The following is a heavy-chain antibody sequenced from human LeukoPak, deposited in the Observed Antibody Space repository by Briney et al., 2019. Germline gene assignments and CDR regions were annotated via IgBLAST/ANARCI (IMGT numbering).Heavy chain of an antibody. D-gene: IGHD1-1*01. CDR3: ASDKTTLGFDY. Sequence: GGSLRLSCAASGFTFDDYGMSWVRQAPGKGLEWVSGINWNGGSTGYADSVKGRFTISRDDAKNSLYLQMNSLRAEDTALYYCASDKTTLGFDYWGQGTLVTVSS. V-gene: IGHV3-20*04. CDR2: INWNGGST. CDR1: GFTFDDYG. J-gene: IGHJ4*02.